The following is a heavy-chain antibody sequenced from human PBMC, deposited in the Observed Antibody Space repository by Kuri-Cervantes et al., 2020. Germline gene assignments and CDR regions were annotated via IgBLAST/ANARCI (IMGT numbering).Heavy chain of an antibody. J-gene: IGHJ3*02. CDR3: ARDQSGGPTDGAFDI. CDR2: IYYSGST. CDR1: GFSLSTSGMC. D-gene: IGHD2-15*01. Sequence: SGPTLVKPTQTLTLTCTFSGFSLSTSGMCVSWIRQPPGKALEWLGYIYYSGSTNYNPSLKSRVTISVDTSKNQFSLKLSSVTAADTAVYYCARDQSGGPTDGAFDIWGQGTMVTVSS. V-gene: IGHV4-61*08.